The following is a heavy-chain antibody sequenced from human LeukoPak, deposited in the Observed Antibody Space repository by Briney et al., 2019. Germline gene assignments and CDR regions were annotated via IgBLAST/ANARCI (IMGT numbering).Heavy chain of an antibody. Sequence: SETLSLTCSVSGGSSSSSSYYWGWIRQPPGKGLEWIGSIHDSGSTHYNPSLKSRVTISVDTSKNQFSLKLSSVTAADTAVYYCARNGTSGYFDYWGQGTLVTVSS. CDR2: IHDSGST. CDR3: ARNGTSGYFDY. J-gene: IGHJ4*02. CDR1: GGSSSSSSYY. V-gene: IGHV4-39*07. D-gene: IGHD2-2*01.